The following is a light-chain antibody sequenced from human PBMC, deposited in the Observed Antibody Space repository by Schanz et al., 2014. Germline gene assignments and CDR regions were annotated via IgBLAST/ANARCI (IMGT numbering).Light chain of an antibody. V-gene: IGKV3D-20*02. CDR1: QSVSSSY. CDR3: QQRSNWWT. J-gene: IGKJ1*01. CDR2: GAS. Sequence: EIVLTQSPGTLSLSPGERATLSCRASQSVSSSYLVWYQQKPGQAPRLLIYGASSRATGIPDRFSGSGSGTDFTLTISRLEPEDFAVYYCQQRSNWWTFGQGTKVEIK.